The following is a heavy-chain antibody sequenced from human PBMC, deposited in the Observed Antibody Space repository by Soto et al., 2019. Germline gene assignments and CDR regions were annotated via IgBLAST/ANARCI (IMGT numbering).Heavy chain of an antibody. Sequence: QVQLQESGPGLVTPSETLSLTCTVSGGSVSSVSYYWCWIRQPPGKGLEWIGYIYYSGSTNYNPSLKSRVTISVDTSKNQFSLKLNSVTAADTAVYYCASYSSGWSDVSYWGQGTLVTVSS. CDR1: GGSVSSVSYY. J-gene: IGHJ4*02. D-gene: IGHD6-19*01. CDR2: IYYSGST. CDR3: ASYSSGWSDVSY. V-gene: IGHV4-61*01.